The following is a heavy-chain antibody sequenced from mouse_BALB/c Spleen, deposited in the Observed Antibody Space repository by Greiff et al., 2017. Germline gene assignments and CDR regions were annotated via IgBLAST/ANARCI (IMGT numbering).Heavy chain of an antibody. CDR3: ARDTYYGYGFAY. J-gene: IGHJ3*01. D-gene: IGHD1-2*01. Sequence: DVMLVESGGGLVKPGGSLKLSCAASGFTFSDYYMYWVRQTPEKRLEWVATISDGGSYTYYPDSVKGRFTISRDNAKNNLYLQMSSLKSEDTAMYYCARDTYYGYGFAYWGQGTLVTVSA. CDR2: ISDGGSYT. V-gene: IGHV5-4*02. CDR1: GFTFSDYY.